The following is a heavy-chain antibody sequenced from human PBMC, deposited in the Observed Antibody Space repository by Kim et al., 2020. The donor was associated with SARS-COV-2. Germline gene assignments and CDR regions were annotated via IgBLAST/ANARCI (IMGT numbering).Heavy chain of an antibody. CDR3: AREWEGYSSGCFIDY. CDR1: GGSISSYY. J-gene: IGHJ4*02. V-gene: IGHV4-59*01. CDR2: IYYSGST. Sequence: SETLSLTCTVSGGSISSYYWSWIRQPPGKGLEWIGYIYYSGSTNYNPSLKSRGTISVDTSKNQFSLKLSSVTAADTAVYYCAREWEGYSSGCFIDYWGQGTLVTVSS. D-gene: IGHD6-19*01.